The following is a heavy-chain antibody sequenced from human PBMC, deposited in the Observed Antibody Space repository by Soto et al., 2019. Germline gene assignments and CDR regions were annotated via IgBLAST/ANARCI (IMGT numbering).Heavy chain of an antibody. D-gene: IGHD6-13*01. J-gene: IGHJ3*02. CDR2: INHSGST. V-gene: IGHV4-34*01. CDR3: ARESRGSSSYDAFDI. CDR1: GGSFSGYY. Sequence: QVQLQQWGAGLLKPSETLSLTCAVYGGSFSGYYWSWIRQPPGKGLEWIGEINHSGSTNYNPSLKSRVTISVDTSKIQFSLKLSSVTAADTAVYYCARESRGSSSYDAFDIWGQGTMVTVSS.